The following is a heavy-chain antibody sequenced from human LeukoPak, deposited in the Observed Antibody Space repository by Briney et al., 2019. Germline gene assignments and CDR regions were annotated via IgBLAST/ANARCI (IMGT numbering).Heavy chain of an antibody. CDR2: IWYDGSNK. V-gene: IGHV3-33*06. Sequence: GGSLRLSCVASGFSFSSYGMHWVRQAPGKGLEWVAVIWYDGSNKYYADSVKGRFTISRDNSKNTLYLQMNSLRAEDTAVYYCAKDGSGSYLDYWGQGTLVTVSS. J-gene: IGHJ4*02. CDR1: GFSFSSYG. CDR3: AKDGSGSYLDY. D-gene: IGHD3-10*01.